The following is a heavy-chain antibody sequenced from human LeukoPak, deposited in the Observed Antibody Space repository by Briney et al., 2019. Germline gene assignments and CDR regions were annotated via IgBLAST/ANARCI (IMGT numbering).Heavy chain of an antibody. V-gene: IGHV3-23*01. J-gene: IGHJ2*01. CDR3: AKEPTSRGSGRGYFDL. D-gene: IGHD6-19*01. CDR1: GFTFTSYA. CDR2: ISPSGGST. Sequence: PGWSLRLSCAASGFTFTSYAMSWVRQAPGKGLEWVSAISPSGGSTYYPDSVKGRFTISRDNSKNTLYLQVNSLRAEDTAVYFCAKEPTSRGSGRGYFDLWGRGTLVTVPS.